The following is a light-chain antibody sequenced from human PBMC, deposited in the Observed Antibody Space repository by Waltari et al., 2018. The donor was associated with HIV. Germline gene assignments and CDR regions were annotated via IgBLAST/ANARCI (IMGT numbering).Light chain of an antibody. J-gene: IGLJ2*01. CDR2: DVS. Sequence: QSALTQPASVSGSPGQSITISCTGTTSDGGGKNYVSWYQKPPGKAPKLLIYDVSNRPSGVSNRFSGSKSGNTASLTISGLQAEDEADYYCSSYTRSSTLFGGGTKLTVL. CDR1: TSDGGGKNY. V-gene: IGLV2-14*01. CDR3: SSYTRSSTL.